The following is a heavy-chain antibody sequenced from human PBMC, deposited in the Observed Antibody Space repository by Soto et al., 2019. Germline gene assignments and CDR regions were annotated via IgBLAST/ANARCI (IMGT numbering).Heavy chain of an antibody. D-gene: IGHD3-3*01. CDR3: AKRPILRFLEWLGHYYYYGMDV. CDR2: ISGSGGST. J-gene: IGHJ6*02. CDR1: GFTFSSYA. V-gene: IGHV3-23*01. Sequence: GGSLRLSYAASGFTFSSYAMSWVRQAPGMGLEWVSAISGSGGSTYYADSVKGRFTISRDNSKNTLYLQMNSLRAEDTAVYYCAKRPILRFLEWLGHYYYYGMDVWGQGTTVTVSS.